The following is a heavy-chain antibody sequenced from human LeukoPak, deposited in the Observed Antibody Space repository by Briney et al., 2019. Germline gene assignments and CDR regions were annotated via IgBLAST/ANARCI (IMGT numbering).Heavy chain of an antibody. CDR3: ARAFFLRASAFYGVVLDY. V-gene: IGHV3-23*01. D-gene: IGHD3-22*01. CDR2: ISDSGGST. Sequence: PGGSLRLSCAASGFTFSIYVMSWVRQAPGKGLEWVSGISDSGGSTYYADSVKGRFTISRDNAKSSLYLQMNSLRAEDTAIYYCARAFFLRASAFYGVVLDYWGQGTLVTVSS. CDR1: GFTFSIYV. J-gene: IGHJ4*02.